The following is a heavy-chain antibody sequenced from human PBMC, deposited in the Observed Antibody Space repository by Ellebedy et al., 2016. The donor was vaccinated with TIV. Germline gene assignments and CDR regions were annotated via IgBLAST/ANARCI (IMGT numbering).Heavy chain of an antibody. CDR1: GFTFSDYY. J-gene: IGHJ6*02. V-gene: IGHV3-23*01. D-gene: IGHD3-10*01. CDR3: AKTYYYGSGSYYTLSRGSGMDV. Sequence: PGGSLRLSCAASGFTFSDYYMSWVRQAPGKGLEWVSAISGSGGSTYYADSVKGRFTISRDNSKNTLYLQMNSLRAEDTAVYYCAKTYYYGSGSYYTLSRGSGMDVWGQGTTVTVSS. CDR2: ISGSGGST.